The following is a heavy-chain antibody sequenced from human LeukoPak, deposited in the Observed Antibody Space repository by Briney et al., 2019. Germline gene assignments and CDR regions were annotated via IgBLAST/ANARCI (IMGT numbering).Heavy chain of an antibody. V-gene: IGHV4-39*07. D-gene: IGHD3-22*01. CDR3: ARGGPTYYYDSSGYPLGY. CDR1: GGSISSYY. J-gene: IGHJ4*02. Sequence: PSETLSLTCTVSGGSISSYYWSWIRQPPGKGLEWIGSLYYSGSTYYNPSLKSRVTMSVDTSKNQFSLKMNSATAADTAVYFCARGGPTYYYDSSGYPLGYWGQGTLVTVSS. CDR2: LYYSGST.